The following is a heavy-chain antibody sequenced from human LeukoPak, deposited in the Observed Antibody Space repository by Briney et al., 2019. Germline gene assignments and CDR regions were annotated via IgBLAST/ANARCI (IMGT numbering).Heavy chain of an antibody. CDR2: ISWDGGST. J-gene: IGHJ4*02. Sequence: GGSLRLSCAASGFTFDHYTMHWVRQAPGKGLEWVSLISWDGGSTYYADSVKGRFTISRDNAKNSLYLQMNSLRAEDTALYYCAKDSFPSGYDSYFDYWGQGTLVTVSS. D-gene: IGHD5-12*01. CDR3: AKDSFPSGYDSYFDY. V-gene: IGHV3-43*01. CDR1: GFTFDHYT.